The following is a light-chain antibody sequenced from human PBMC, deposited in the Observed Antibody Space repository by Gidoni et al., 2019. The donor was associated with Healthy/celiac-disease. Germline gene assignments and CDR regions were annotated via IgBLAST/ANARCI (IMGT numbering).Light chain of an antibody. CDR1: SSDVGGYNY. Sequence: QSALTQPASVSGSPGQSITISCTGTSSDVGGYNYVSWYQHNRGKAPKLMIYDVSNRPSGVSNRFSGSKSGNTASLTISGLQAEDEADYYCSSYTSSSTWVFGGGTKLTVL. V-gene: IGLV2-14*03. CDR3: SSYTSSSTWV. CDR2: DVS. J-gene: IGLJ3*02.